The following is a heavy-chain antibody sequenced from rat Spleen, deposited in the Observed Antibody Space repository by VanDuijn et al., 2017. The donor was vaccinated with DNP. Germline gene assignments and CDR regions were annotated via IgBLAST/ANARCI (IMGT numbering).Heavy chain of an antibody. CDR3: AGKNSYAHGFDY. V-gene: IGHV5-58*01. Sequence: EVQLLGTGGGLVQPGRSLKLSCVASGFTFSSSWMYWIRQAPGKGLEWISSINTDGGSTYYPDSVKGRFTISRDNAENTVYLQMNSLRSEDTATYYCAGKNSYAHGFDYWGQGVMVTVSS. CDR1: GFTFSSSW. J-gene: IGHJ2*01. D-gene: IGHD1-12*01. CDR2: INTDGGST.